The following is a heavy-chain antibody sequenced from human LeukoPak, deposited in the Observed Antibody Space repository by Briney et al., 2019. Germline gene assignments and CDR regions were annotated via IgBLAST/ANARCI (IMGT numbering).Heavy chain of an antibody. CDR1: GFTFTTYG. D-gene: IGHD3/OR15-3a*01. J-gene: IGHJ4*02. CDR3: AGFGLESGY. Sequence: PGGSLRLSCTASGFTFTTYGMHWVRQAPGKGLEWVAYISGNGGSVSYADSVRGRFFISRDNAADSLYLQMNNLRPEDTSFYYCAGFGLESGYWGLGTLVTVSS. V-gene: IGHV3-48*03. CDR2: ISGNGGSV.